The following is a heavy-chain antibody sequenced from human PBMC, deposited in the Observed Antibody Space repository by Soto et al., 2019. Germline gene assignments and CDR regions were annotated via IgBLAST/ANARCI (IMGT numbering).Heavy chain of an antibody. J-gene: IGHJ6*02. Sequence: QVQLVQSGAEVKKPGASVKVSCKASGYTFTSYAMHWVRQAPGQRLEWMGWINAGNGNTKYSQKFQGRVNITRDTSASTAYMELSSLRSEDTAVYYCARVITAYYYYGMDVWGQGTTVTVSS. CDR3: ARVITAYYYYGMDV. CDR1: GYTFTSYA. V-gene: IGHV1-3*01. D-gene: IGHD1-20*01. CDR2: INAGNGNT.